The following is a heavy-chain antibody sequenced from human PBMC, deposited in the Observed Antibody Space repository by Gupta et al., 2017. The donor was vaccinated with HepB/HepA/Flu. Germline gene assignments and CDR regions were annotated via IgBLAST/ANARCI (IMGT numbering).Heavy chain of an antibody. CDR3: ARDEGQLSPPAGMDV. D-gene: IGHD6-13*01. V-gene: IGHV1-69*04. CDR1: GGTSSSSA. J-gene: IGHJ6*02. CDR2: IIPILGIA. Sequence: QVQLVQSGAEVKKPGSSVKVSCKASGGTSSSSAISWVRPAPGQGLEWMGRIIPILGIANYAQKFQGRVTITADKSTSTAYMELSSLRSEDTAVYYCARDEGQLSPPAGMDVWGQGTTVTVSS.